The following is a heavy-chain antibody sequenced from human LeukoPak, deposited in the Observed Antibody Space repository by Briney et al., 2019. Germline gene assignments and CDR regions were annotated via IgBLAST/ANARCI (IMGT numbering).Heavy chain of an antibody. CDR1: GYTFTGYY. D-gene: IGHD6-19*01. CDR2: INPSGGST. CDR3: ARDPAVGGSSGWADAFDI. Sequence: ASVKVSCKASGYTFTGYYMHWVRQAPGQGLEWMGIINPSGGSTSYAQKFQGRVTMTRDMSTSTVYMELRSLRSDDTAVYYCARDPAVGGSSGWADAFDIWGQGTMVTVSS. V-gene: IGHV1-46*01. J-gene: IGHJ3*02.